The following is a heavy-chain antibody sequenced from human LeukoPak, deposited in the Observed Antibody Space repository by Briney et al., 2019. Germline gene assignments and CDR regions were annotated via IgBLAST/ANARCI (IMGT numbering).Heavy chain of an antibody. CDR1: GGTFSSYA. Sequence: ASVKVSCKASGGTFSSYAISWVRQAPGQGLEWMGRINPNSGGTNYAQKFQGRVTMTRDTSISTAYMELSRLRSDDTAVYYWARAWRITRVRGVIAPMYFDYWGQGTLCTASS. CDR2: INPNSGGT. J-gene: IGHJ4*02. D-gene: IGHD3-10*01. CDR3: ARAWRITRVRGVIAPMYFDY. V-gene: IGHV1-2*06.